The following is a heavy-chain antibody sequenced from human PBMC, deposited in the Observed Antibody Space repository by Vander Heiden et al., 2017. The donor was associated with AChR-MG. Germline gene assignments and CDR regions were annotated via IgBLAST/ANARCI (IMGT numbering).Heavy chain of an antibody. CDR2: IYYSGST. V-gene: IGHV4-31*03. CDR1: GGSISSGGYY. Sequence: QVQLQESGPGLVKPSQTLSLTCTVSGGSISSGGYYWSWIRQHPGKGLEWIGYIYYSGSTYYNPSLKSRVTISVDTSKNQFSLKLSSATAADTAVYYCARDDYGDYGAFDIWGQGTMVTVSS. J-gene: IGHJ3*02. CDR3: ARDDYGDYGAFDI. D-gene: IGHD4-17*01.